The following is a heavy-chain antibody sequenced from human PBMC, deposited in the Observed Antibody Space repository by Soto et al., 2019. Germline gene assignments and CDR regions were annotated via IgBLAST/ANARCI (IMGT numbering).Heavy chain of an antibody. V-gene: IGHV1-46*01. Sequence: ASVKVSCKASGYTFTSYYMHWVRQAPGQGLEWMGIINPSGGSTSYAQKFQGRVTMTRDTSTSTVYMELGSLRSEDTAVYYCARDPPWMGYCSGGSCYSEAPYYYGMDVWGQGTTVTVSS. CDR1: GYTFTSYY. D-gene: IGHD2-15*01. CDR2: INPSGGST. CDR3: ARDPPWMGYCSGGSCYSEAPYYYGMDV. J-gene: IGHJ6*02.